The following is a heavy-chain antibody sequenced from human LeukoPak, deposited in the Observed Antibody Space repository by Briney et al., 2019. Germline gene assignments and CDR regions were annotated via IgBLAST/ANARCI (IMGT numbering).Heavy chain of an antibody. D-gene: IGHD3-10*01. Sequence: SETLSLTCAVSGGSISSGDYPWSWIRQPPRKGLEWIGYIFRTGHTSYNPSLKSRVTISVDMSKNQLSLKLSSVTAADTAVYYCARGFYGSGSQFDYWGQGTLVTVSS. V-gene: IGHV4-30-2*01. CDR1: GGSISSGDYP. CDR3: ARGFYGSGSQFDY. J-gene: IGHJ4*02. CDR2: IFRTGHT.